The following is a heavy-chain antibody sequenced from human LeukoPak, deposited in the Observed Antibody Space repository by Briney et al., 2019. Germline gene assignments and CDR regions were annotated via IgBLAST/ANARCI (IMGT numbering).Heavy chain of an antibody. CDR2: INPNSGGT. CDR3: ARVRLPNYDILTGYYKGPFDY. D-gene: IGHD3-9*01. V-gene: IGHV1-2*02. CDR1: GYTFTGYY. J-gene: IGHJ4*02. Sequence: ASVKVSCKASGYTFTGYYMHWVRQAPGQGLEWMGWINPNSGGTNYAQKFQGRVTMTRDTSISTAYMELSRLRSDDTAVYYCARVRLPNYDILTGYYKGPFDYWGQGTLVTVSS.